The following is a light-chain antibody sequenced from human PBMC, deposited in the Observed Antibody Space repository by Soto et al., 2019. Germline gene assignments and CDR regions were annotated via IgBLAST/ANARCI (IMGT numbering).Light chain of an antibody. CDR1: SSNIGSYT. CDR3: AAWDDSLNGYV. CDR2: SNS. Sequence: QSVLIQPPSASGTPGQRVTVSCSGGSSNIGSYTVNWYQQLPGAAPKLLIYSNSQRPSGVPDRFSASKSGTSASLAISGLQSEVEAEYYCAAWDDSLNGYVFGPGTKVTVL. V-gene: IGLV1-44*01. J-gene: IGLJ1*01.